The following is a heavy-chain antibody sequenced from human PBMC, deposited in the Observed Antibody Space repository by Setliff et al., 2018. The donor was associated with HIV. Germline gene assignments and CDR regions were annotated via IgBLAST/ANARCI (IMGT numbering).Heavy chain of an antibody. J-gene: IGHJ4*02. V-gene: IGHV3-23*01. Sequence: GGSLRLSCAASGFTFNSYTMSWVRQAPGKGLDWVAAMRLSGDIIYHADSVKGRFTISRDNSKSTLYLQMNSLRVEDTALYFCARDRKAIAYYYDSSGYYQYYFDYWGQGTLVTVSS. D-gene: IGHD3-22*01. CDR2: MRLSGDII. CDR1: GFTFNSYT. CDR3: ARDRKAIAYYYDSSGYYQYYFDY.